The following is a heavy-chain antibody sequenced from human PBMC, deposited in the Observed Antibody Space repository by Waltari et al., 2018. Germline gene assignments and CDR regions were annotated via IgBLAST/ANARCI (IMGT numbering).Heavy chain of an antibody. CDR2: IYTIGGT. CDR3: ARARDYYDSSGQFDI. Sequence: QVQLQESGPGLVKPSETLSLTCTVSAGSISSYYWSWIRQPAGKGLEWIGRIYTIGGTNYNPSLKSRVTLSVDTSKNQFSLKLSSVTAADTAVYYCARARDYYDSSGQFDIWGQGTMVTVSS. CDR1: AGSISSYY. V-gene: IGHV4-4*07. J-gene: IGHJ3*02. D-gene: IGHD3-22*01.